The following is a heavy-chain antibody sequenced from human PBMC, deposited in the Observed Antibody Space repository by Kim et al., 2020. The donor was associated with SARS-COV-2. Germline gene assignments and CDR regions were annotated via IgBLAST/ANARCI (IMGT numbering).Heavy chain of an antibody. CDR3: AREYYDFWSGYHYYMDV. Sequence: GKGRFTISRHKSKNPLYLQMNSLRAEDTAVYYCAREYYDFWSGYHYYMDVWGKGTTVTVSS. V-gene: IGHV3-53*01. D-gene: IGHD3-3*01. J-gene: IGHJ6*03.